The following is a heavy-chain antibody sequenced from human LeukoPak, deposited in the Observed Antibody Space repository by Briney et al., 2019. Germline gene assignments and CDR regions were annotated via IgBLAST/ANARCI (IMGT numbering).Heavy chain of an antibody. CDR1: GGSISSYY. Sequence: SETLSLTCTVSGGSISSYYWSWIRQHPGKGLEWIGYIYYSGSTYYNPSLKSRVTISVDTSKNQFSLKLSSVTAADTAVYYCARVPRAYYYDSSGYYWVDYWGQGTLVTVSS. CDR2: IYYSGST. V-gene: IGHV4-59*06. D-gene: IGHD3-22*01. CDR3: ARVPRAYYYDSSGYYWVDY. J-gene: IGHJ4*02.